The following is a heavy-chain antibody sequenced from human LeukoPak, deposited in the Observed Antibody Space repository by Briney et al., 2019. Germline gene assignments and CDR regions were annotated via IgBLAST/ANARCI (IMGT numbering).Heavy chain of an antibody. J-gene: IGHJ4*02. Sequence: HPGGSLRLSCAASGFTFSSYAMSWVRQAPGKGLEWVSAISGRGGSTYYADSVKGRFTISRDNSKNTLYLQMNSLRAEDTAVYFCARQLGYCSDGNCYFDYWGQGTLVTVS. D-gene: IGHD2-15*01. CDR2: ISGRGGST. CDR3: ARQLGYCSDGNCYFDY. CDR1: GFTFSSYA. V-gene: IGHV3-23*01.